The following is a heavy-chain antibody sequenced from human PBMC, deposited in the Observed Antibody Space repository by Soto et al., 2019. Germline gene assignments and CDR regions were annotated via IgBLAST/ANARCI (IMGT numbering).Heavy chain of an antibody. CDR1: GYIFTDSY. Sequence: QVHLVQSGAEVKKPGASVKVSCKASGYIFTDSYMHWVRQAPGQGLEWMGWINPNSGGTDYAQKFQGRVSMTRDTSISTAYMELLRLRSDDTAVYYCARIRQEVRGVINPKYNWFDPWGQGTLVTVSS. J-gene: IGHJ5*02. CDR3: ARIRQEVRGVINPKYNWFDP. CDR2: INPNSGGT. V-gene: IGHV1-2*02. D-gene: IGHD3-10*01.